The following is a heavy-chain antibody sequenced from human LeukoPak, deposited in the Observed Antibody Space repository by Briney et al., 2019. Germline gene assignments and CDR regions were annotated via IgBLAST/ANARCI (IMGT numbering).Heavy chain of an antibody. Sequence: GASVKVSCTASGYTITSYGISWVRQAPGQGLEWMGWISAYNGNTNYAQKLQGRVTMTTDTSTSTAYMELRSLRSDDTAVYYCARDLPTRDYYDSSGYYRYWGQGTLVTVSS. CDR2: ISAYNGNT. V-gene: IGHV1-18*01. J-gene: IGHJ4*02. CDR3: ARDLPTRDYYDSSGYYRY. CDR1: GYTITSYG. D-gene: IGHD3-22*01.